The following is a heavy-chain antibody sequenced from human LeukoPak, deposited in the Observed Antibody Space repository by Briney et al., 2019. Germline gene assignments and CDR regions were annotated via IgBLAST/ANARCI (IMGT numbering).Heavy chain of an antibody. CDR3: ASHPRVSPGVYYYYMDV. Sequence: SETLSLTCTVSGGSISSHYWSWIRQPPGEGLEWVGYIYYSGSTNYNPSLKSRVTISVDTSKNQFSLKLSSVTAADTAVYYCASHPRVSPGVYYYYMDVWGKGTTVTVSS. D-gene: IGHD4-11*01. CDR1: GGSISSHY. V-gene: IGHV4-59*11. J-gene: IGHJ6*03. CDR2: IYYSGST.